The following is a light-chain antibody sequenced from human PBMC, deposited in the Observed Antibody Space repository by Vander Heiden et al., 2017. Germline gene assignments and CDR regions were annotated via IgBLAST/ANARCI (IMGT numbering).Light chain of an antibody. V-gene: IGLV1-44*01. J-gene: IGLJ3*02. Sequence: QPVLTQPPSASGTPGQRVTIPCSGSSSNIGRNTVNWYQQPPGTAPNLLIYSTNQRPSGVPARFSGSKSGTSASLAISGLQSEDEADYYCAAWDDSLNGWVFGGGTKLTVL. CDR2: STN. CDR3: AAWDDSLNGWV. CDR1: SSNIGRNT.